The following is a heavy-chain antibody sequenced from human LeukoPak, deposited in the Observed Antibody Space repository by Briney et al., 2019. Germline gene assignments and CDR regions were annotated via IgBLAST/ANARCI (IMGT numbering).Heavy chain of an antibody. V-gene: IGHV3-23*01. CDR3: AKRGVVIRVILVGFHKEAYYFDS. D-gene: IGHD3-10*01. CDR1: GITLSNYG. J-gene: IGHJ4*02. CDR2: VSDSGGRT. Sequence: PGGSLRLSCAVSGITLSNYGMSWVRQAPGKGLEWVAGVSDSGGRTNYADSVKGRFTISRDNSKNTLYLQMNSLRAEGTAVYFCAKRGVVIRVILVGFHKEAYYFDSWGQGVVVTVSS.